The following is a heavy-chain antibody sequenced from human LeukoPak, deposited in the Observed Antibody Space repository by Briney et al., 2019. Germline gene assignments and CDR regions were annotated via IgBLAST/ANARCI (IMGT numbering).Heavy chain of an antibody. Sequence: GGSLRLSCAASGFTFTDFWMRWVRQAPGKGLEWVANIKRDGSEVYYVDSVKGRFTISRDNAKNSLYLQMNSLRAEDKAVYYCARGGGYGVDVWGQGTTVTVSS. D-gene: IGHD3-16*01. CDR3: ARGGGYGVDV. J-gene: IGHJ6*02. V-gene: IGHV3-7*02. CDR2: IKRDGSEV. CDR1: GFTFTDFW.